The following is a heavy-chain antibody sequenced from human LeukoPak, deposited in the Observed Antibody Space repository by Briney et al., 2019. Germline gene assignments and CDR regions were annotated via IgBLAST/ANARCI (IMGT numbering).Heavy chain of an antibody. CDR1: GGTFSSYA. Sequence: GSSVKVSCKASGGTFSSYAISWVRQAPGQGREWMGRIIPIFGTANYAQKFQGRVTITTDESTSTAYMELSSLRSEDTAVYYCARGRRSPKWELPMNYWGQGTLVTVSS. D-gene: IGHD1-26*01. CDR3: ARGRRSPKWELPMNY. V-gene: IGHV1-69*05. CDR2: IIPIFGTA. J-gene: IGHJ4*02.